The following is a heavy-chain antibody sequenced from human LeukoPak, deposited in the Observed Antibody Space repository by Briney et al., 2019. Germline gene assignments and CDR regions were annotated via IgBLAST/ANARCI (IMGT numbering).Heavy chain of an antibody. V-gene: IGHV4-59*01. Sequence: SETLSLTCTVSGGSISSYYWNWIRQPPGKGLEWMGYIYYSGSTNYNTSLKSRGTISVDTSKNQLSLKLTSVTAADTAVYYCARDPDSGSARRVFDIWGQGTMVTVSS. D-gene: IGHD1-26*01. CDR3: ARDPDSGSARRVFDI. CDR1: GGSISSYY. CDR2: IYYSGST. J-gene: IGHJ3*02.